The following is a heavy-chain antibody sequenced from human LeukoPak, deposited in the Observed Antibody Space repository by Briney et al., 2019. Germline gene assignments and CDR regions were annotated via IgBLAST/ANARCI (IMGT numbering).Heavy chain of an antibody. CDR1: GFTLSSYA. CDR3: TRDFGRSSYYFDF. D-gene: IGHD3-3*01. CDR2: IKQDGSEK. Sequence: GGSLRLSCAASGFTLSSYAMSWVRQAPGKGLEWVANIKQDGSEKYYVDSVRGRLTISRDNAENSLFLQMNRLRVEDTAVYYCTRDFGRSSYYFDFWGQGTLVTVSS. J-gene: IGHJ4*02. V-gene: IGHV3-7*01.